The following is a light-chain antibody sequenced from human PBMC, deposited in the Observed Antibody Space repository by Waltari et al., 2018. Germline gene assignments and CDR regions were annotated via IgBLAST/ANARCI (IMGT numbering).Light chain of an antibody. V-gene: IGLV1-44*01. Sequence: QSILTQPPSVSGAPGQRVFISCSGSNSNIGSHPVNWYQHPTGAAPRLFIYVNDQRASGVPERVSGAKSGTSASLAISDLQFDDEADYYCASWDDSLSVNVFGSGTKVTVL. CDR2: VND. J-gene: IGLJ6*01. CDR1: NSNIGSHP. CDR3: ASWDDSLSVNV.